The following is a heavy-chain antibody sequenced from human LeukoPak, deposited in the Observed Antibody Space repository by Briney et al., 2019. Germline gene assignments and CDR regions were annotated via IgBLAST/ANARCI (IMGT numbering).Heavy chain of an antibody. Sequence: SETLSLTCTVSGGSISSGGYYWSWIRQPPGKGLEWIGYIYHSGSTYYNPSLKSRVTISVDTSKNQFSLKLSSVTAADTAVYYCARGHKDYGDLFDYWGQGTLVTVSS. V-gene: IGHV4-30-2*05. CDR2: IYHSGST. CDR3: ARGHKDYGDLFDY. D-gene: IGHD4-17*01. CDR1: GGSISSGGYY. J-gene: IGHJ4*02.